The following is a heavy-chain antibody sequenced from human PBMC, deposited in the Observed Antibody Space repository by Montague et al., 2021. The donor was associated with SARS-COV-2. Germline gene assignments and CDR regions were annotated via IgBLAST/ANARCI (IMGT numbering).Heavy chain of an antibody. Sequence: SETLSLTCTISGGSITGYFWTWIRQPPGKGLEWLGHMHYSGSTKYNPSLESRVTMSIDTSESQFSLHLRSVTAADTGVYYCARVPFSNSWYYLDYWGQGTLVTVSS. V-gene: IGHV4-59*12. CDR1: GGSITGYF. J-gene: IGHJ4*02. CDR2: MHYSGST. CDR3: ARVPFSNSWYYLDY. D-gene: IGHD2-2*01.